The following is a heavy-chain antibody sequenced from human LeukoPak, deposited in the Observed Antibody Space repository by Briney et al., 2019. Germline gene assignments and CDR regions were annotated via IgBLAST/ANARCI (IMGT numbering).Heavy chain of an antibody. V-gene: IGHV1-8*03. Sequence: GASVKVSCKASGYTFTSYGISCVRQAPEQGLEWMGWMNPNSGNTGYVQNFQGRVTITRTTSINTAYMELSSLRSEDTAVYYCARGASRSFDYWGQGTLVTVSS. CDR3: ARGASRSFDY. CDR2: MNPNSGNT. J-gene: IGHJ4*02. CDR1: GYTFTSYG.